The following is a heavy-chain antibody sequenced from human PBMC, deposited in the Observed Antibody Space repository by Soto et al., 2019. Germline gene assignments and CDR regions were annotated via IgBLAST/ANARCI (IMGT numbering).Heavy chain of an antibody. J-gene: IGHJ6*02. CDR2: ISSSSSYI. Sequence: EVQLVESGGGLVKPGGSLRLSCAASGFTFSSYSMNWVRQAPGKGLEWVSSISSSSSYIYYADSVKGRFTISRDNAKNSLYLQMNSLRAEDTAVYYCARDGYCSSTSCYNLYYYYGMDVCGQGTTVTVSS. D-gene: IGHD2-2*03. CDR1: GFTFSSYS. CDR3: ARDGYCSSTSCYNLYYYYGMDV. V-gene: IGHV3-21*01.